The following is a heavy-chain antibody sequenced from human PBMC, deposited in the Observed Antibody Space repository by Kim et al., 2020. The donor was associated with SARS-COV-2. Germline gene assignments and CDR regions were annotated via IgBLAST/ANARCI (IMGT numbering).Heavy chain of an antibody. V-gene: IGHV4-59*09. CDR3: AVGVGWWYYFDN. D-gene: IGHD2-8*02. Sequence: HNPSLKARVTISVDTSKNQFSLKLSSVTAADTAVYYCAVGVGWWYYFDNWGQGTLVTVSS. J-gene: IGHJ4*02.